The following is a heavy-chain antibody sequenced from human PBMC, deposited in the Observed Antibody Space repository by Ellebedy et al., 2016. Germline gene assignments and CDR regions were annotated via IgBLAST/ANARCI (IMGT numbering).Heavy chain of an antibody. CDR2: INHSGST. J-gene: IGHJ4*02. Sequence: SETLSLTCSVSGGSITDYYWSWIRQPPGKGLEWIGEINHSGSTNYNPSLKSRVTISVDTSKNQFSLKLSSVTAADTAVYYCATTIAAAARYWGQGTLVTVSS. V-gene: IGHV4-34*01. D-gene: IGHD6-13*01. CDR1: GGSITDYY. CDR3: ATTIAAAARY.